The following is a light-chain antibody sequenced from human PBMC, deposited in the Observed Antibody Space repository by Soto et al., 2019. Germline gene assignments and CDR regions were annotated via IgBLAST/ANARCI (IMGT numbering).Light chain of an antibody. CDR2: DAS. Sequence: EIQMTQSPSTLSASAGDRVTITCRASQSVSSWFAWYQQKPGKAPKFLIYDASSLESGVPSRFSGSGSGTEFTLTISSLQPDDFATYYCQQYNSYPLTFGGGTKVEVK. CDR3: QQYNSYPLT. CDR1: QSVSSW. J-gene: IGKJ4*01. V-gene: IGKV1-5*01.